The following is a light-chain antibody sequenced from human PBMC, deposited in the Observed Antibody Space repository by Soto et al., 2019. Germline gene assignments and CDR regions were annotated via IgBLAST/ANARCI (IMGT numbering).Light chain of an antibody. V-gene: IGKV3-15*01. Sequence: ELVMTQSPSTLYVSPGERATLSCRASQSVSSNLAWYQQKPGQAPKLLIYGASTRATGIPARFSGSGSGSEFTLTISSMQFQDFAFYYCQQYNNWAPMYTFGQGTKLEIK. CDR2: GAS. CDR1: QSVSSN. CDR3: QQYNNWAPMYT. J-gene: IGKJ2*01.